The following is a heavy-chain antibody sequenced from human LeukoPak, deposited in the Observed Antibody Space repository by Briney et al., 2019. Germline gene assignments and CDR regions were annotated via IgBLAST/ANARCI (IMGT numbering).Heavy chain of an antibody. CDR1: GYTFTNYG. CDR3: ARDEIVGATQIDY. D-gene: IGHD1-26*01. V-gene: IGHV1-18*01. CDR2: ISAYNGNT. Sequence: ATVKVSCKPSGYTFTNYGISWVRQAPGQGLEWMGWISAYNGNTNYAQKLQGRVTMTTDTSTSTAYMELRSLRSGDTAVYYCARDEIVGATQIDYWGQGTLVTVSS. J-gene: IGHJ4*02.